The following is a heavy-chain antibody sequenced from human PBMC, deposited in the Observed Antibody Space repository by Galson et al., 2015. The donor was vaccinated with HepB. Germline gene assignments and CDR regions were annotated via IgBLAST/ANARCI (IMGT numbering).Heavy chain of an antibody. CDR1: GGSISSSNYY. CDR3: ARAKLPTAWFGELLFDS. Sequence: SETLSLTCSVSGGSISSSNYYWGWIRQPPGKRLEWIGTTHYGGSTYYNPSLRSRVGMSVDTSKNHISLILSSVTAADTAVYYCARAKLPTAWFGELLFDSWGQGTLLTVSS. CDR2: THYGGST. V-gene: IGHV4-39*07. J-gene: IGHJ5*01. D-gene: IGHD3-10*01.